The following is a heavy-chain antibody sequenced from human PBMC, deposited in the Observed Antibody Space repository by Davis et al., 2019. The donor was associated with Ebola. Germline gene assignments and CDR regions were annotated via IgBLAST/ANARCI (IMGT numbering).Heavy chain of an antibody. CDR1: GDSMTPYY. Sequence: PSETLSLTCTVSGDSMTPYYWSWIRQPPGKGLEWIGFIYSGNTNYNSSLRSRVTMSTDTSKNQFSLILTSVTPADTAIYYCPRRGQFDGDYGYYLDMWGHGTLVTVSS. D-gene: IGHD4-17*01. V-gene: IGHV4-4*09. CDR2: IYSGNT. J-gene: IGHJ4*01. CDR3: PRRGQFDGDYGYYLDM.